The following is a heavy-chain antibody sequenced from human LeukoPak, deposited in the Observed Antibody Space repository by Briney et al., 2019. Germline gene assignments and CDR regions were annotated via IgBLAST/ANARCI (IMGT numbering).Heavy chain of an antibody. V-gene: IGHV3-74*01. D-gene: IGHD3-10*01. CDR3: SGQIWVGELFAHY. J-gene: IGHJ4*02. CDR2: INSDGTTT. CDR1: GFTFSTYW. Sequence: PGGSLRLSCAASGFTFSTYWMHWVRQAPGKGLVWVSRINSDGTTTDYADSVKGRFTISRDNAKNTLYLQMNSLRAEDTAVYYCSGQIWVGELFAHYWGRGTLVTVSS.